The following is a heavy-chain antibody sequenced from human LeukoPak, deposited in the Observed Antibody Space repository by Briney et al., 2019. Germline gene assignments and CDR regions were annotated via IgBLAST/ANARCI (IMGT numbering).Heavy chain of an antibody. CDR1: GFTFDDYA. CDR2: ISWNSGSI. Sequence: GGSLRLSCAASGFTFDDYAMHWVRQAPGKGLEWVSGISWNSGSIGYADSVKGRFTISRDNAKNSLYLQMNSLKTADSAVDYCTRPYSSGWFYDYGGQGTVVTVTS. J-gene: IGHJ4*02. V-gene: IGHV3-9*01. D-gene: IGHD6-19*01. CDR3: TRPYSSGWFYDY.